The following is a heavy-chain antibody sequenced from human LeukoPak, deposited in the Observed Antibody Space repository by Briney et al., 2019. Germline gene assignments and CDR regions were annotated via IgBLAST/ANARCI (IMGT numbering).Heavy chain of an antibody. CDR1: GFTFSSYS. CDR3: AKLIIAPEGYEYFPH. D-gene: IGHD6-13*01. J-gene: IGHJ1*01. Sequence: PGGSLRLSCAASGFTFSSYSMNWVRQAPGKGLEWVSYISSSSSNIYYADSVKGRFTISRDNSENTLFLQMSSLRAEDTAVYYCAKLIIAPEGYEYFPHWGQGTLVTVSS. CDR2: ISSSSSNI. V-gene: IGHV3-48*01.